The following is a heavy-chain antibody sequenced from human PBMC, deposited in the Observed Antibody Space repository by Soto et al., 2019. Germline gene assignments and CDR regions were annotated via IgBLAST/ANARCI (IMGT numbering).Heavy chain of an antibody. V-gene: IGHV3-23*01. D-gene: IGHD3-22*01. CDR3: ARFDYYDSSGLDY. CDR2: ISGSGGST. CDR1: GFTFSSYA. J-gene: IGHJ4*02. Sequence: GESLKIYCAASGFTFSSYAMSWVRQAPGKGLEWVSAISGSGGSTYYADSVKGRFTISRDNSKNTLYLQMNSLRAEDTAVYYCARFDYYDSSGLDYWGQGTLVTVSS.